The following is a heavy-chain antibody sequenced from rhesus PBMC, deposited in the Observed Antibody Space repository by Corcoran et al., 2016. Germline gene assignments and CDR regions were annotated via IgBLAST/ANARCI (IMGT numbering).Heavy chain of an antibody. J-gene: IGHJ4*01. CDR3: ARDRDTALDY. CDR2: IYGGSGST. CDR1: GYSISRGYG. Sequence: QVQLQESGPGLVKPSETLSLTCAVSGYSISRGYGWGWIRQPPGKGLEWLGQIYGGSGSTYYNPSLKSRVNVSKDTSKNQFSLKLSSVTAADTAVYYCARDRDTALDYWGQGVLVTVSS. D-gene: IGHD5-12*01. V-gene: IGHV4-127*01.